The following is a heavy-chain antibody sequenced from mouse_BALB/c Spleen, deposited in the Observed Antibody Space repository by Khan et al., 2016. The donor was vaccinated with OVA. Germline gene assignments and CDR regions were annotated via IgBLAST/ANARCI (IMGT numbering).Heavy chain of an antibody. CDR3: ESSSLRWDFDY. D-gene: IGHD1-1*01. Sequence: QIQLLQSGAELAKPGASVKMSCKASGYTFINYWILWVKQRPGQGLEWIGYINPSTGYTEYNQNFKDKSTLTADKSSSTAYMQLSSLTSEDSAVYYCESSSLRWDFDYWGQGTTLTVSS. J-gene: IGHJ2*01. CDR2: INPSTGYT. V-gene: IGHV1-7*01. CDR1: GYTFINYW.